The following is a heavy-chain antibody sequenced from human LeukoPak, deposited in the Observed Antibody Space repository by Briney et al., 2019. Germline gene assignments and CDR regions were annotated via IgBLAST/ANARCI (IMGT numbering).Heavy chain of an antibody. CDR3: VRDYNWGFDY. V-gene: IGHV3-66*02. Sequence: GGSLRLSCAASEFSVGSNYMTWVRQAPGKGLEWVSLIYSGGSTYYADSVKGRFTISRDNSKNNVYLQMYSLRVEDTSIYYCVRDYNWGFDYWGQGTVVTVSS. J-gene: IGHJ4*02. D-gene: IGHD1-1*01. CDR1: EFSVGSNY. CDR2: IYSGGST.